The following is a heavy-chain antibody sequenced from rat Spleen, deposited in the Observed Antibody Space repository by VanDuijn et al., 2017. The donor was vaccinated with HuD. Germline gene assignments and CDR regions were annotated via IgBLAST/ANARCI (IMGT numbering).Heavy chain of an antibody. D-gene: IGHD1-10*01. J-gene: IGHJ3*01. Sequence: EVLLQESGPGLVKPSQSLSLTCSVTFYSITSSYRWNWIQKFPGTKLEWRGYLNSAGSTYYNPSLRSRISITRDTSKNQFFLQVNSVTTEDTATYYCARSPYNNFWFTYWGQGTLVTVSS. CDR3: ARSPYNNFWFTY. V-gene: IGHV3-3*01. CDR2: LNSAGST. CDR1: FYSITSSYR.